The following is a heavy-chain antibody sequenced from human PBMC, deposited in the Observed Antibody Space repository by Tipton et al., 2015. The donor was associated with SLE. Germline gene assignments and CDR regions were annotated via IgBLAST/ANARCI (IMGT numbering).Heavy chain of an antibody. Sequence: TLSLTCTVSGGSISSSSYYWGWIRQPPGKGLEWIGSIYYSGSTYYNPSLKSRVTISVDTSKNQFSLKLSSVTAADTAVYYCAARDPLGAFDIWGQGTMVTVSS. J-gene: IGHJ3*02. V-gene: IGHV4-39*07. CDR1: GGSISSSSYY. CDR2: IYYSGST. CDR3: AARDPLGAFDI.